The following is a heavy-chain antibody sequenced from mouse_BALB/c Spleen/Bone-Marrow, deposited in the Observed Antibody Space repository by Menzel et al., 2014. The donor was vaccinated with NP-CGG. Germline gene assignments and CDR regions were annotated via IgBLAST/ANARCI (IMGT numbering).Heavy chain of an antibody. CDR3: ARGIYYDSTWVAY. CDR2: ISTYSGNT. CDR1: GYTFTDYA. V-gene: IGHV1-67*01. Sequence: QVQLQQSGPELVRPGVSVKISCKGSGYTFTDYAMHWVKQSHAKSLEWIGVISTYSGNTNYNQKFKGKATMTVDKSSSTAYMELARLTSEDSAIYYCARGIYYDSTWVAYWGQGTLVTVSA. D-gene: IGHD2-4*01. J-gene: IGHJ3*01.